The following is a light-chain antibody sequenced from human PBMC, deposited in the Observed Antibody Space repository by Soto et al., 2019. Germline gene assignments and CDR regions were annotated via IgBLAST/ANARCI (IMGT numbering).Light chain of an antibody. CDR3: SSCTSSSTVV. J-gene: IGLJ2*01. V-gene: IGLV2-14*01. CDR1: NNDVGGYNY. Sequence: QSALTQPASVSGSPGQSITISCTGTNNDVGGYNYVSWYQQHPVKAPKLMIYEVSNRPSGVSNRFSGSKSGKMASLIISGLQAEDEADYYCSSCTSSSTVVFGGWTKLTVL. CDR2: EVS.